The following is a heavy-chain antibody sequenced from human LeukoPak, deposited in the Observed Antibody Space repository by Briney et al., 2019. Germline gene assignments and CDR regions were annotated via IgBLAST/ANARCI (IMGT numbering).Heavy chain of an antibody. CDR2: IYPADSDT. CDR3: ARQLDTEAAVDY. D-gene: IGHD5-18*01. J-gene: IGHJ4*02. V-gene: IGHV5-51*01. Sequence: GESLKISCKGSGYTFTSYWIGWVRQMPGKGLELMGIIYPADSDTRYSPSFQGQVTISADKSISTAYLQWSSLKASDTAMYYCARQLDTEAAVDYWGQGTLVTVSS. CDR1: GYTFTSYW.